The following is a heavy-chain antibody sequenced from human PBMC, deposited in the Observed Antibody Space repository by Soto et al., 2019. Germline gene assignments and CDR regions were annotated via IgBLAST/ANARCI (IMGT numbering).Heavy chain of an antibody. D-gene: IGHD6-19*01. Sequence: SETLSLTCTVSGGSINSGDYYWSWVRQLPGEGLEWIGFISYSGSTYYNPSLESRVTISLDTSKSQFSLELNSVTAADSAVYYCAREVSPNSRGWYTVLVRWFDPWGQGTLVTVSS. CDR2: ISYSGST. CDR1: GGSINSGDYY. CDR3: AREVSPNSRGWYTVLVRWFDP. V-gene: IGHV4-31*03. J-gene: IGHJ5*02.